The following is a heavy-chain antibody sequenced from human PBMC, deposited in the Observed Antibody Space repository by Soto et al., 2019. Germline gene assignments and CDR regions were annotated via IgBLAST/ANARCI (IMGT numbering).Heavy chain of an antibody. CDR2: IIPILGIA. CDR3: ARVEVGNYDSSGYYYPHYGMDV. D-gene: IGHD3-22*01. Sequence: SVKVSCKASGGTFSSYTISWVRQAPGQGLEWMGRIIPILGIANYAQKFQGRVTITADESTSTAYMELSSLRSEDTAVYYCARVEVGNYDSSGYYYPHYGMDVWGQGTTVTVSS. V-gene: IGHV1-69*02. J-gene: IGHJ6*02. CDR1: GGTFSSYT.